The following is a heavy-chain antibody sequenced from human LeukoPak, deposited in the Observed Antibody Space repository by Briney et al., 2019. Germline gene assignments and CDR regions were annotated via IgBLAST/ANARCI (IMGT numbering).Heavy chain of an antibody. V-gene: IGHV6-1*01. CDR3: ARGRASAFDY. J-gene: IGHJ4*02. CDR2: TYQRSKWSS. D-gene: IGHD6-13*01. Sequence: SQALSLTCVISGDSLSSSGDAWNWIRQSPSGRLEWLGRTYQRSKWSSDYALSVRSRITVDPDTSKNQFSLQLYSVTPEDTAVYYCARGRASAFDYWDQGTLVTVSS. CDR1: GDSLSSSGDA.